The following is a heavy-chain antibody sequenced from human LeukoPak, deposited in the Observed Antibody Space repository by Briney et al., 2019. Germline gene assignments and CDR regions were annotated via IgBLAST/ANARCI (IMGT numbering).Heavy chain of an antibody. D-gene: IGHD1-14*01. J-gene: IGHJ4*02. CDR2: INAGNDDT. V-gene: IGHV1-3*01. Sequence: GASVKVSCKASGFTFTNYAFHWVRQASGQRLEWLGWINAGNDDTKYSQKFQGRVTITADESTSTAYMELSSLRSEDTAVYYCATHHSITGDTWFDYWGQGTLVTVSS. CDR3: ATHHSITGDTWFDY. CDR1: GFTFTNYA.